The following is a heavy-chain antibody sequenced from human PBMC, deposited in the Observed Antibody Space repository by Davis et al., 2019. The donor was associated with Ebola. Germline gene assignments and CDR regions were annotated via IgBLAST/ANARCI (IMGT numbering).Heavy chain of an antibody. CDR1: GGSISSSNW. CDR2: IYHSGST. D-gene: IGHD3-3*01. J-gene: IGHJ4*02. V-gene: IGHV4-4*02. Sequence: MPSETLSLTCAVSGGSISSSNWWSWVRQPPGKGLEWIGEIYHSGSTNYNPSLKSRVTISVDTSKNQFSLKLSSVTAADTAVYYCARRTDFWSGYYFDYWGQGTLVTVSS. CDR3: ARRTDFWSGYYFDY.